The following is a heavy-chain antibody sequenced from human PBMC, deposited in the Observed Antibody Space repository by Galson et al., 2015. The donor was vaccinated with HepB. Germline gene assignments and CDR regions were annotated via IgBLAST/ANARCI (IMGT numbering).Heavy chain of an antibody. D-gene: IGHD3-10*01. V-gene: IGHV3-30*04. CDR1: GFTFSSYA. CDR2: ISYDGSNK. J-gene: IGHJ3*02. CDR3: ARDSVLSMFRGGFITFAVDI. Sequence: SLRLSCAASGFTFSSYAMHWVRQAPGKGLEWVAVISYDGSNKYYADSVRGRFTISRDNSKNTLYLQMNSLRAEDTAVYYCARDSVLSMFRGGFITFAVDIWGQGTMVTVSS.